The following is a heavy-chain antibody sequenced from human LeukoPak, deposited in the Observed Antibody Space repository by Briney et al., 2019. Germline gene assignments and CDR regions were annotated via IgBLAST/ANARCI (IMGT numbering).Heavy chain of an antibody. J-gene: IGHJ4*02. V-gene: IGHV3-21*01. CDR3: ARDISGWEGFDY. D-gene: IGHD6-19*01. CDR2: ISSSSSYI. Sequence: GGSVRLPCAASGFTFSSYNMHWVRQAPGKGLEWVGSISSSSSYIYYADSLKGRFTISRDTAKNSLYLEMNSLRSEDTAVYYCARDISGWEGFDYWGEETLVTVSS. CDR1: GFTFSSYN.